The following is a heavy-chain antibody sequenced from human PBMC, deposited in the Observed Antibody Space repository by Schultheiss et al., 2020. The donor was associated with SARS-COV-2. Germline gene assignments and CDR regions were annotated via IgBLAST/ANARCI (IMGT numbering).Heavy chain of an antibody. CDR1: GFTFSSYA. J-gene: IGHJ5*02. V-gene: IGHV3-23*01. Sequence: GESLKISCATSGFTFSSYAMHWVRQAPGKGLEWVSAISGSGGSTYYADSVKGRFTISRDNSKNTLYLQMNSLRAEDTAVYYCARHGSSGYDSGDWFDPWGQGTLVTVSS. CDR3: ARHGSSGYDSGDWFDP. CDR2: ISGSGGST. D-gene: IGHD3-22*01.